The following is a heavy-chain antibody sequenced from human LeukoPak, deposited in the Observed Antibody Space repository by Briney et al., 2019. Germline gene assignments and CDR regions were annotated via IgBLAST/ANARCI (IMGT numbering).Heavy chain of an antibody. D-gene: IGHD4-11*01. CDR2: IWSDGTNR. CDR1: GFTFSRYG. Sequence: GGSLRLSCATSGFTFSRYGMHWVRQAPGKGLEWVAVIWSDGTNRYYGDPVKGRFTISRDNFQRTVYLQMDSLRAEDTAVYYCAKDAQRGFDYSNSLDKWGQGTLVTVSS. V-gene: IGHV3-33*06. CDR3: AKDAQRGFDYSNSLDK. J-gene: IGHJ4*02.